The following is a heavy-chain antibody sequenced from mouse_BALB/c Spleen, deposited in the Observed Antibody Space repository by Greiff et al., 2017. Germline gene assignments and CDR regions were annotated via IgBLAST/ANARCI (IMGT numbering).Heavy chain of an antibody. Sequence: VQLKESGPGLVKPSQSLSLTCTVTGYSITSDYAWNWIRQFPGNKLEWMGYISYSGSTSYNPSLKSRISITRDTSKNQFFLQLNSVTTEDTATYYCAKANWEGAWFAYWGQGTLVTVSA. J-gene: IGHJ3*01. CDR3: AKANWEGAWFAY. CDR1: GYSITSDYA. D-gene: IGHD4-1*01. V-gene: IGHV3-2*02. CDR2: ISYSGST.